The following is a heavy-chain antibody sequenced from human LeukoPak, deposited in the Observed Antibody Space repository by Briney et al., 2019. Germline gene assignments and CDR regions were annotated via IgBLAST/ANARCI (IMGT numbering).Heavy chain of an antibody. J-gene: IGHJ4*02. D-gene: IGHD3-10*01. CDR2: ISSSSSTI. Sequence: PGGSLRLSCAASGFTFSSYSMNWVRQAPGKGLEWVSYISSSSSTIYYADSVKGRFTISRDNAKNSLYLQMNSLRAEDTAVYYCARAMVRGVNFDYWAREPWSPSPQ. CDR1: GFTFSSYS. V-gene: IGHV3-48*01. CDR3: ARAMVRGVNFDY.